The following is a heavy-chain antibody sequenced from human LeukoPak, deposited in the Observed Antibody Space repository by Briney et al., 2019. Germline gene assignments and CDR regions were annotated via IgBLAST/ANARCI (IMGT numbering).Heavy chain of an antibody. CDR1: GFTFSTYT. CDR3: AKDLNYYDFWSGYPY. D-gene: IGHD3-3*01. J-gene: IGHJ4*02. Sequence: PGGSLRLSCAASGFTFSTYTMAWVRQAPGGGLEWVSGISGNGGRTYYADSVRGRFTISRDNSKKTLYLQMNRLRAEDTAVYYCAKDLNYYDFWSGYPYWGQGTLVTVSS. V-gene: IGHV3-23*01. CDR2: ISGNGGRT.